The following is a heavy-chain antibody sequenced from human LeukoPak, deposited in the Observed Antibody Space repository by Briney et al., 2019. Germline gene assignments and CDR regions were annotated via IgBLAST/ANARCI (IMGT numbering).Heavy chain of an antibody. CDR3: ASIVVVTAIAGHWYFDL. D-gene: IGHD2-21*02. V-gene: IGHV4-39*01. CDR2: IYYSGST. CDR1: SGSISSSSYY. J-gene: IGHJ2*01. Sequence: PSETLSLTCTVSSGSISSSSYYWCWIRQPPGKGLEWIGSIYYSGSTYYNPSLKSRVTISVDTSKNQFSLKLSSVTAADTAVYYCASIVVVTAIAGHWYFDLWGRGTLVTVSS.